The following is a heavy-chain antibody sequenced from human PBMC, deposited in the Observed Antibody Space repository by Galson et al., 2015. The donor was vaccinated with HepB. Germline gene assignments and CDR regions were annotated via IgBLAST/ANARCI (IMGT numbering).Heavy chain of an antibody. V-gene: IGHV3-15*01. CDR2: IKSKTDGGTT. CDR3: TTEDIVVAVAATRQY. D-gene: IGHD2-15*01. CDR1: GFTFSNAW. J-gene: IGHJ4*02. Sequence: SLRLSCAASGFTFSNAWMSWVRQAPGKGLEWVGRIKSKTDGGTTDYAAPVKGRFTISRDDSKNTLYLQMNSLKTEDTAMYYCTTEDIVVAVAATRQYWGQGTLVTVSS.